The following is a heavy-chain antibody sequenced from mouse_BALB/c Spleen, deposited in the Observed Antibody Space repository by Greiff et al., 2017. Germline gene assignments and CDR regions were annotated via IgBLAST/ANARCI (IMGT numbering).Heavy chain of an antibody. CDR3: AKMTGTPGGFAY. V-gene: IGHV2-5-1*01. J-gene: IGHJ3*01. Sequence: QVQLQQSGPSLVQPSQSLSITCTVSGFSLTSYGVHWVRQSPGKGLEWLGVIWRGGSTDYNAAFMSRPSITKDNSKSQVFFKMNSLQADDTAIYYCAKMTGTPGGFAYWGQGTLVTVSA. CDR1: GFSLTSYG. D-gene: IGHD4-1*01. CDR2: IWRGGST.